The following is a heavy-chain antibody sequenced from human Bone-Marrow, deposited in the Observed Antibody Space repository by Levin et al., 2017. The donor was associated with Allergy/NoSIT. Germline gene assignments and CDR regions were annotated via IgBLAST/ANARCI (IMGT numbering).Heavy chain of an antibody. Sequence: GESLKISCAASGFTFRRFAMTWVRQAPGKGLEWVSGISGSGGRTYYAGSVKGRFTISRDNSKKTLYLQMNGLRAEDTALYYCGKVRDGDYGRPTDVWGQGTLGTVSS. CDR3: GKVRDGDYGRPTDV. CDR2: ISGSGGRT. CDR1: GFTFRRFA. V-gene: IGHV3-23*01. D-gene: IGHD4-17*01. J-gene: IGHJ4*02.